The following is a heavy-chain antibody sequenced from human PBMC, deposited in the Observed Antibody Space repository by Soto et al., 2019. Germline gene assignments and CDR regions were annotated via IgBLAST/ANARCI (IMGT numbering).Heavy chain of an antibody. CDR1: GGSFSGYY. J-gene: IGHJ6*02. V-gene: IGHV4-34*01. Sequence: PSETLSLTCAVYGGSFSGYYWSWIRQPPGKGLEWIGEINHSGSTNYNPSLKSRVTISVGTSKNQFSLKLSSVTAADTAVYYCARGVYSGSYYWYYYYGMDVWGQGTTVTVSS. CDR3: ARGVYSGSYYWYYYYGMDV. CDR2: INHSGST. D-gene: IGHD1-26*01.